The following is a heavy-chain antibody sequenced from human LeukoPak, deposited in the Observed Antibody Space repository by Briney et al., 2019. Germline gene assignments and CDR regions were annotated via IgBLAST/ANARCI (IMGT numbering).Heavy chain of an antibody. CDR3: ARNPQYGDYMSDY. Sequence: GGSLRLSCAASGFTFSSYSMNWVRQAPGKGLEWVSSISSSSSYIYYADSVKGRFTISRDNAKNSLYLQMNSLRAEDTAAYYCARNPQYGDYMSDYWGQGTLVTVSS. J-gene: IGHJ4*02. V-gene: IGHV3-21*01. CDR2: ISSSSSYI. CDR1: GFTFSSYS. D-gene: IGHD4-17*01.